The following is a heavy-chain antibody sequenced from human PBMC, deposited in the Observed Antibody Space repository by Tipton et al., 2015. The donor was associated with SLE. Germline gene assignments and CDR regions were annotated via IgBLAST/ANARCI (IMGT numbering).Heavy chain of an antibody. Sequence: SGVTFNNYFMNWVRQAPGKGLEWASSITSSSSYMYYADSVKGRFTISRDNAKNSVYLHLNSLRAEDTAVYYCAREGGPGAFDIWGQGTMVTVSS. J-gene: IGHJ3*02. D-gene: IGHD3-16*01. CDR2: ITSSSSYM. V-gene: IGHV3-21*03. CDR1: GVTFNNYF. CDR3: AREGGPGAFDI.